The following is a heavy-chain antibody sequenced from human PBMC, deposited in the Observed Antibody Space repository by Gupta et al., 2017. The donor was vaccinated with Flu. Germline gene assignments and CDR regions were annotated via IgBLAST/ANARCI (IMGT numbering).Heavy chain of an antibody. J-gene: IGHJ6*03. CDR3: ARRWTDRYYYDLDV. Sequence: QATGQGLEWMGWMNPNSGKTGYAQKFQGRVTMTRDTSISTTYMELSSLTSEDTAVYYCARRWTDRYYYDLDVWGKGTTVTVSS. V-gene: IGHV1-8*01. CDR2: MNPNSGKT. D-gene: IGHD1-1*01.